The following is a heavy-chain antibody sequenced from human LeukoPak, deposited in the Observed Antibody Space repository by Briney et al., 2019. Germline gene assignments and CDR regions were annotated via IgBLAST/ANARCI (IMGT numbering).Heavy chain of an antibody. Sequence: SQTLSLTCAVSGGSISSGGYSWSWIRQPPGKGLEWIGYIYHSGSTCYNPSLKSRVTISVDRSKNQFSLKLSSVTAADTAVYYCARGRGYCSSTSCYTGPYYYYYYGMDVWGQGTTVTVSS. CDR1: GGSISSGGYS. V-gene: IGHV4-30-2*01. D-gene: IGHD2-2*02. CDR3: ARGRGYCSSTSCYTGPYYYYYYGMDV. J-gene: IGHJ6*02. CDR2: IYHSGST.